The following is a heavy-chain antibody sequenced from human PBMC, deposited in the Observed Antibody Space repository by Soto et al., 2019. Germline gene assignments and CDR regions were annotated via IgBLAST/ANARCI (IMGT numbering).Heavy chain of an antibody. J-gene: IGHJ6*02. CDR1: GFTFSSYG. CDR3: AKGSSLASSSWYPNYYYGMDV. D-gene: IGHD6-13*01. CDR2: ISYDGSNK. V-gene: IGHV3-30*18. Sequence: GGSLRLSCAASGFTFSSYGMHWVRQAPGKGLEWVAVISYDGSNKYYADSVKGRFTISRDNSKNTLYLQMNSLRAEDTAVYYCAKGSSLASSSWYPNYYYGMDVWGQGTTVTVSS.